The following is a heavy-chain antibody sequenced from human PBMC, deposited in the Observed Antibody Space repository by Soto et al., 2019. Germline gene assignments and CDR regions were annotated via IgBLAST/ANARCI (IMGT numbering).Heavy chain of an antibody. CDR1: GYSFTIYW. CDR3: ARXKIAAPIDALYPNYYYGMDV. J-gene: IGHJ6*02. V-gene: IGHV5-51*01. D-gene: IGHD6-13*01. CDR2: IYPGDSDT. Sequence: PGESLKISCKGSGYSFTIYWIGWVRQMPGKGLEWMGIIYPGDSDTRYSPSFQGQVTISADKSISTAYLQWSSLKASDTAMYYCARXKIAAPIDALYPNYYYGMDVWGQGTTVTVSS.